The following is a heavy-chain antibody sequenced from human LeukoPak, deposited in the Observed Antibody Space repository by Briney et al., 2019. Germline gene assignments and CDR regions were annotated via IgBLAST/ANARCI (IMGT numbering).Heavy chain of an antibody. CDR3: AKDARGVGWLAQSYFDF. CDR2: ISYDGSNK. CDR1: GFTFNSYA. V-gene: IGHV3-30*04. D-gene: IGHD6-19*01. Sequence: GGSLRLSCAASGFTFNSYAMHWVRQVPGKGLEWVAVISYDGSNKYYADSVKGRFTISRDNLKNTLYLQMNSLRAEDTAVYYCAKDARGVGWLAQSYFDFWGQGTLVTVSS. J-gene: IGHJ4*02.